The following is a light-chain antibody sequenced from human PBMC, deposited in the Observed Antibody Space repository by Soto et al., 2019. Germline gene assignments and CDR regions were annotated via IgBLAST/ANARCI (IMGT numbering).Light chain of an antibody. V-gene: IGKV1-27*01. CDR3: QMYNGPPFT. CDR2: SAS. J-gene: IGKJ3*01. CDR1: QGINTF. Sequence: DIQMTQSPSSLSASVGDRVTITCRASQGINTFLAWFQQKQGKVPQLLIYSASTLQSGVPSRFSGSGSGTDFSLTISSLQPEDVATYYCQMYNGPPFTFGPGTKVNI.